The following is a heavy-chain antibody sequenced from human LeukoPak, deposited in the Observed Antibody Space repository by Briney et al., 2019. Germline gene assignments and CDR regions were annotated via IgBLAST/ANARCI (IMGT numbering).Heavy chain of an antibody. D-gene: IGHD6-13*01. CDR3: ARVSSSWYQDWYFDL. Sequence: PSETLSLTCTVSGGSITNYYWSWIRQPPGKTLEWIGYIYYTGSTNYKPSLKSRVTMSVDTSKNQFSLKLNSVTAADTAVYYCARVSSSWYQDWYFDLWGRGTLVTVSS. CDR2: IYYTGST. J-gene: IGHJ2*01. CDR1: GGSITNYY. V-gene: IGHV4-59*12.